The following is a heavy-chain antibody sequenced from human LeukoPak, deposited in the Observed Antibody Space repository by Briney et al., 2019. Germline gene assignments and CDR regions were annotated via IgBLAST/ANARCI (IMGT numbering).Heavy chain of an antibody. Sequence: PSETLSLTCTVSGGSISTSNYYWGWIRQPPGKGLEWIGNIFYSGSTYYNPSLKSRVTISVDTSKNQFSLKLSSVTAADTAVYYCARGSGGYSYGFDPWGQGTLVTVSS. D-gene: IGHD5-18*01. V-gene: IGHV4-39*07. J-gene: IGHJ5*02. CDR2: IFYSGST. CDR3: ARGSGGYSYGFDP. CDR1: GGSISTSNYY.